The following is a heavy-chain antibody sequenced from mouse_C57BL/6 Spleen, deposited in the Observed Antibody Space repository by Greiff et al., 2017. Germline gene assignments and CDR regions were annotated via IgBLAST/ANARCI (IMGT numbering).Heavy chain of an antibody. D-gene: IGHD1-1*01. J-gene: IGHJ4*01. CDR1: GYTFTSYW. CDR2: IDPSDSET. V-gene: IGHV1-52*01. Sequence: QVQLQQPGAELVRPGSSVTLSCKASGYTFTSYWMHWVKQRPIQALEWIGNIDPSDSETHYNQKFKDKATLTVDKSSSTAYMQHRSLTSEDSAVYYCARSLEGSSSDYAMDDGGEGTSITVSS. CDR3: ARSLEGSSSDYAMDD.